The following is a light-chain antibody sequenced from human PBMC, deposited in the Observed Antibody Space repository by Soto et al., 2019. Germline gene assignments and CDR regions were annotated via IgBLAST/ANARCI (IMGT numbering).Light chain of an antibody. J-gene: IGKJ2*01. CDR2: GAS. CDR3: PLCYTSPPGYT. Sequence: EIVLTQSPGTLSLSPGERATLSCRASQSVSSTYLAWYQQKPGQAPRLLIYGASTRDTGIDDRFSGSGSGTDFILAVSILEAEDFAVYHSPLCYTSPPGYTFAQGTKLEI. CDR1: QSVSSTY. V-gene: IGKV3-20*01.